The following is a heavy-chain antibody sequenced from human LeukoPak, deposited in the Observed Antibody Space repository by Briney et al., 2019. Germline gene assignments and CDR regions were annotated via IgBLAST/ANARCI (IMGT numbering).Heavy chain of an antibody. CDR3: ARDRGEQQLVLGWFDP. CDR2: IDPSGGST. V-gene: IGHV1-46*01. J-gene: IGHJ5*02. D-gene: IGHD6-13*01. Sequence: ASVKVSCKASGYTFTSYYMHWVRQAPGQGLEWMGIIDPSGGSTSYAQKFQGRVTMTRDMSTSTVYMELSSLRSEDTAVYYCARDRGEQQLVLGWFDPWGQGTLVTVSS. CDR1: GYTFTSYY.